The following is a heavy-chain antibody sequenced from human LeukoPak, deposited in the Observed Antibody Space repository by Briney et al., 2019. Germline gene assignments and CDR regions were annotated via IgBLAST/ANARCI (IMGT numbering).Heavy chain of an antibody. J-gene: IGHJ4*02. D-gene: IGHD6-19*01. CDR3: ARVRGAVAPVGYFDY. V-gene: IGHV3-30*04. Sequence: GGSLRLSCAASGFTFSSYAMHWVRQAPGKGLEWVAVISYDGSNKYYADSVKGRFTISRDNSKNTLYLQMNSLRAEDTAVYYCARVRGAVAPVGYFDYWGQGTLVTVSS. CDR2: ISYDGSNK. CDR1: GFTFSSYA.